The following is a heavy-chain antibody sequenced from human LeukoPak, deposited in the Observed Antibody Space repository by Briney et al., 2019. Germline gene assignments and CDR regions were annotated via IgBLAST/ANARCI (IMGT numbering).Heavy chain of an antibody. CDR1: GGSISSGSYY. V-gene: IGHV4-61*02. CDR3: AGGITIFGVAHDAFDI. Sequence: SQTLSLTCTVSGGSISSGSYYWSWIRQPAGKGLEWIGRIYTSGSTNYNPSLKSRVTISVDTSKNQFSLKLSSVTAADTAAYYCAGGITIFGVAHDAFDIWGQGTMVTVSS. J-gene: IGHJ3*02. D-gene: IGHD3-3*01. CDR2: IYTSGST.